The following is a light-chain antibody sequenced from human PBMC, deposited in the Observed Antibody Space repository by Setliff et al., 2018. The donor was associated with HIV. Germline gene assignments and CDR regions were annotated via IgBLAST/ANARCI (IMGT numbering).Light chain of an antibody. CDR1: SSDIGGYNY. CDR2: DVS. Sequence: QSALTQPASVSGSPGQSITISCTGTSSDIGGYNYVSWYQQHPGKAPKLMIYDVSNRPSGVSNRISGSKSGNTASLTISGLQAEDEADYYCCSFANNNTKVFGGGTKVTVL. CDR3: CSFANNNTKV. J-gene: IGLJ1*01. V-gene: IGLV2-14*03.